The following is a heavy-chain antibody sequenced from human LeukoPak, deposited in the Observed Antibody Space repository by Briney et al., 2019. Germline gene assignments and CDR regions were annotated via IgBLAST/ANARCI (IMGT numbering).Heavy chain of an antibody. CDR2: INPSGDST. CDR3: AREEYCSGVTCYSFEY. D-gene: IGHD2-15*01. J-gene: IGHJ4*02. CDR1: GYTFTFYY. V-gene: IGHV1-46*01. Sequence: ASVKVSCKTSGYTFTFYYIHWVRQAPGQGLEWMGIINPSGDSTTYAQKFQGRVTMTRDMSTSTVYMALSSLRSEDTAVYFCAREEYCSGVTCYSFEYWGQGSPVTVSS.